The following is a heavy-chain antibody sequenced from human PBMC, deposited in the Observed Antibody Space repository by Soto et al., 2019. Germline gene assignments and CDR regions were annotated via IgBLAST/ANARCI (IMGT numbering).Heavy chain of an antibody. Sequence: PGGSLRLSCAASGFTFSTYSMNWVRQAPGEGLEWVSSISSSSSYIYYADSVKGRFTISRDSAKNSLHLQMNSLRAEDTAVYYCARSLDYYDSSGYFESPDYWGQGTLVTVSS. CDR1: GFTFSTYS. D-gene: IGHD3-22*01. V-gene: IGHV3-21*01. CDR2: ISSSSSYI. J-gene: IGHJ4*02. CDR3: ARSLDYYDSSGYFESPDY.